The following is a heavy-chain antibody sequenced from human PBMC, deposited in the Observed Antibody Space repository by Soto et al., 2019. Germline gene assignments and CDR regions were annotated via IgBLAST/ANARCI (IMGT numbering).Heavy chain of an antibody. V-gene: IGHV3-23*01. CDR2: ISGSGGGT. D-gene: IGHD3-10*01. CDR1: GFNFSSYA. Sequence: PGGSLRLCCAASGFNFSSYAMTWVRQAPGKGLEWVSGISGSGGGTVYADSVKGRFTISRDNSKNTLYLQMNSLRAEDTARYYCAKDPYYSGSGNYDYSGRGTPVTVSS. CDR3: AKDPYYSGSGNYDY. J-gene: IGHJ4*02.